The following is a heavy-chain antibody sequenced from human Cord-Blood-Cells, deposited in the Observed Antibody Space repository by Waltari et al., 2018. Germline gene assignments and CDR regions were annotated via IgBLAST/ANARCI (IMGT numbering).Heavy chain of an antibody. CDR1: GFTFSSYA. Sequence: QVQLVESGGGVVQPGRSLRLSCAASGFTFSSYAMHWVRQAPGKGLEGVAVISYDGSNKYYADSVKGRFTISRDNSKNTLYLQMNSLRAEDTAVYYCARDQITLDAFDIWGQGTMVTVSS. V-gene: IGHV3-30-3*01. CDR3: ARDQITLDAFDI. CDR2: ISYDGSNK. J-gene: IGHJ3*02.